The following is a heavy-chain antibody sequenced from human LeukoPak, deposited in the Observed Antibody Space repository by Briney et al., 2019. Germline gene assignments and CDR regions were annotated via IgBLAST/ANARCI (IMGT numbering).Heavy chain of an antibody. V-gene: IGHV3-30*18. CDR2: ISYDGSNK. J-gene: IGHJ3*02. CDR3: AKEGTEYSSGWYDGDAFDI. D-gene: IGHD6-19*01. Sequence: GRSLRLSCAASGFTFSSYGMHWVRQAPGKGLEWVAVISYDGSNKYYADSVKGRFTISRDNSKNTLYLQMNSLRAEDTAVYYCAKEGTEYSSGWYDGDAFDIWGQGTMVTVSS. CDR1: GFTFSSYG.